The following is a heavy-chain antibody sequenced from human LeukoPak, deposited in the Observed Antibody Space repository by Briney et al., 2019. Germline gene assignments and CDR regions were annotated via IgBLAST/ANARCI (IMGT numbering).Heavy chain of an antibody. CDR3: ARLRVVPAAIYYYYGMDV. V-gene: IGHV3-53*01. CDR1: GFTVRSNY. D-gene: IGHD2-2*01. Sequence: GGSLRLSCAASGFTVRSNYMSWVRQAPGKGLEWVSVIYSGGSTYYADSVKGRFTISRDNSKNTLYLQMNSLRAEDTAVYYCARLRVVPAAIYYYYGMDVWGQGTTVTVSS. CDR2: IYSGGST. J-gene: IGHJ6*02.